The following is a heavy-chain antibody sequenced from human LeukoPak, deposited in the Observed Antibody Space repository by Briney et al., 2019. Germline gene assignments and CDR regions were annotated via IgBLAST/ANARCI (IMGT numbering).Heavy chain of an antibody. J-gene: IGHJ4*02. V-gene: IGHV4-34*01. CDR3: ARVPSPTYYYGSGSYSPFDY. Sequence: SETLSLTCAVYGGSFSGYYWSWIRQPPGKGLEWIGEINHSGSTNYNPSLESRVTISVDTPKNQFSLKLSSVTAADTAVYYCARVPSPTYYYGSGSYSPFDYWGQGTLVTVSS. CDR1: GGSFSGYY. CDR2: INHSGST. D-gene: IGHD3-10*01.